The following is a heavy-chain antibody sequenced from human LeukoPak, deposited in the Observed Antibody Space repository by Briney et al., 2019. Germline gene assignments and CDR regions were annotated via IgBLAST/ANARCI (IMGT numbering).Heavy chain of an antibody. V-gene: IGHV3-30*02. CDR1: GFTFSSYG. CDR2: IQYDGSNK. D-gene: IGHD3-10*01. J-gene: IGHJ4*02. CDR3: AKDPGFGGGDY. Sequence: GGSLRLSCAASGFTFSSYGMHWVRQAPGKGLEWVAFIQYDGSNKYYADSVKGRFTISRDNSKNTLYLQMNSLRAEDTAVYYCAKDPGFGGGDYWGQGTLVTVSS.